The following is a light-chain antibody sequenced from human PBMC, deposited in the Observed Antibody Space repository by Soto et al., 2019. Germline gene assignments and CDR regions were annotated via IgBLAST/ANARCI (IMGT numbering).Light chain of an antibody. CDR1: QGISSY. V-gene: IGKV1-9*01. J-gene: IGKJ1*01. CDR2: AAF. CDR3: QQLNTYPRT. Sequence: DIQLTQYPSFLSASVGDRVTITCRASQGISSYLAWYQQKPGKAPKLLIYAAFSLENGVPSRFSGSGSGTEFSLTISSLQPEDFATYYCQQLNTYPRTFGPGTKWISN.